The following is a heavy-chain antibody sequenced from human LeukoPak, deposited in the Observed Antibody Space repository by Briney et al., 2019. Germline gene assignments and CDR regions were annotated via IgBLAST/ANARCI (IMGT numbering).Heavy chain of an antibody. Sequence: GGSLRLSCAASGFTFGSYAMSWVRPAPGKGLEWGSSISGSGGSTYHAESVKGRFTISRDSSKNPLYLQMNTLRAEDTAVYYCAKQPMIVVVITGAHYWGQGTLVTVSS. CDR2: ISGSGGST. D-gene: IGHD3-22*01. CDR3: AKQPMIVVVITGAHY. J-gene: IGHJ4*02. V-gene: IGHV3-23*01. CDR1: GFTFGSYA.